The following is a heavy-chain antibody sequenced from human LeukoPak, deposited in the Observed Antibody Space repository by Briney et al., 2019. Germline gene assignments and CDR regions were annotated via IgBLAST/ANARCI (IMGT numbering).Heavy chain of an antibody. V-gene: IGHV1-2*02. CDR2: INPNSGGT. Sequence: GASVKVSCKASGYTFTGYYMHWVRQAPGQGLEWMGWINPNSGGTNYAQKFQGRVTMTRDTSISTAYMELRSLRSDDTAVYYCARHADRNLEPRQQRPIDYWGQGTLVTVSS. J-gene: IGHJ4*02. CDR3: ARHADRNLEPRQQRPIDY. D-gene: IGHD1-14*01. CDR1: GYTFTGYY.